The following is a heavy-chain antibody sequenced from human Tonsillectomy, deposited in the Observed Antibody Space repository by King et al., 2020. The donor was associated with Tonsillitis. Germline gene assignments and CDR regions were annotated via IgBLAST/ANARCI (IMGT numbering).Heavy chain of an antibody. CDR2: ISGSGGST. Sequence: VQLVESGGGLVQHGGSLRLSCAASGFTFSSSAMSWVRQAPGKGLEWVSGISGSGGSTYYADSVKGRFTISRDNSKNTLYLQMNSLRAEDTAVYYCAKSPSSSWYLDYWGQGTLVTVSS. CDR3: AKSPSSSWYLDY. J-gene: IGHJ4*02. V-gene: IGHV3-23*04. D-gene: IGHD6-13*01. CDR1: GFTFSSSA.